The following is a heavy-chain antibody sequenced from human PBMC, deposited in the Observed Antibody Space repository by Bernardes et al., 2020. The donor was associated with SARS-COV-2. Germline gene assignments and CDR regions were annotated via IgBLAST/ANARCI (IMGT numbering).Heavy chain of an antibody. J-gene: IGHJ4*02. CDR2: ISAYNGNT. D-gene: IGHD3-16*02. V-gene: IGHV1-18*04. CDR1: GYTFTSYG. Sequence: ASVKVSCKASGYTFTSYGISWVRQAPGQGLEWMGWISAYNGNTNYAQKLQGRVTMTTDTSTSTAYMELRSLRSDDTAVYYCARDGGIYDYVWGSYRPLDYWGQGTLVTVSS. CDR3: ARDGGIYDYVWGSYRPLDY.